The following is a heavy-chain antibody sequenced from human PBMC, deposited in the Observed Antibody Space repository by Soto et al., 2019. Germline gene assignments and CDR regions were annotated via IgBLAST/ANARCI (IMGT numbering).Heavy chain of an antibody. V-gene: IGHV3-9*01. CDR3: TKGRSTSCFAPVDY. J-gene: IGHJ4*02. CDR1: GFIFDDYA. D-gene: IGHD2-2*01. Sequence: EVQLVESGGGLVQPGRSLRLSCAASGFIFDDYAMHWVRQAPGKGLEWVSSISWNSGTIVYADSVKGRFTISRDNAKNSLYLHMNSLRTVDTAFCYCTKGRSTSCFAPVDYWGQGTLVTVSS. CDR2: ISWNSGTI.